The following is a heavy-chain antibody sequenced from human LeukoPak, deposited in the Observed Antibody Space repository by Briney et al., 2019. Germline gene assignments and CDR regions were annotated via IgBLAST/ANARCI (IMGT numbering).Heavy chain of an antibody. D-gene: IGHD2-21*02. Sequence: ASVKVSGKTSGYTFTGYYMHWVLHAPGQGLEGMGWINPNSGATNDAQKFQGRVTMTRDTSISTAYMQLSRLRPDDPAVYYCARLAICGGDCYNNASWGQGTLVTVSS. J-gene: IGHJ5*02. CDR1: GYTFTGYY. CDR2: INPNSGAT. V-gene: IGHV1-2*02. CDR3: ARLAICGGDCYNNAS.